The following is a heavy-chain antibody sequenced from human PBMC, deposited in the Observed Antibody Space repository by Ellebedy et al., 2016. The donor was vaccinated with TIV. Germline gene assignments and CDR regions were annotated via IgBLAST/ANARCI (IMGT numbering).Heavy chain of an antibody. J-gene: IGHJ6*03. CDR2: ISGSGGST. CDR1: GFTFSSYA. Sequence: GESLKISCAASGFTFSSYAMSCVRQAPGKGLEWVSAISGSGGSTYYADSVKGRFTISRDNSKNTLYLQMKSLRAEDTAVYYCARDGGSYYYYMDVWGKGTTVTVSS. V-gene: IGHV3-23*01. CDR3: ARDGGSYYYYMDV. D-gene: IGHD3-16*01.